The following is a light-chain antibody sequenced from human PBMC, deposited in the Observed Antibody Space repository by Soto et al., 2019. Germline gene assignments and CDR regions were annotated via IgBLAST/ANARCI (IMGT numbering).Light chain of an antibody. CDR1: RNDIGTYNL. CDR2: EGN. Sequence: QSMLTQPASVSESPGQSISISCGGGRNDIGTYNLVSWYQQHPGKAPKLIIYEGNKRPSGVSNRFSGSRSGNTASLTISGLQAEDEADYYCCSYTDGSSLLFGGGTKLTVL. CDR3: CSYTDGSSLL. J-gene: IGLJ3*02. V-gene: IGLV2-23*01.